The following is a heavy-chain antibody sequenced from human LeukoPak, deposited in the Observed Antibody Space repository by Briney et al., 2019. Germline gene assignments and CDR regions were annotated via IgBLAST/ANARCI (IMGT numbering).Heavy chain of an antibody. CDR2: ISATTIYR. Sequence: GGSLRLSCAASGFTFSNYDMTWVRQAPGKGLEWVSSISATTIYRFSAGSVRGRFTISRDNVVNSLYLQMNDLRREDTAVYYCARIGLGRDAYNSFDYWGQGTLVIVSS. V-gene: IGHV3-21*01. D-gene: IGHD5-24*01. CDR3: ARIGLGRDAYNSFDY. CDR1: GFTFSNYD. J-gene: IGHJ4*02.